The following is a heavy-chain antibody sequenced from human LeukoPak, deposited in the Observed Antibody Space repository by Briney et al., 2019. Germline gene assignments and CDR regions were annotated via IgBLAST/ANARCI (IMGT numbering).Heavy chain of an antibody. J-gene: IGHJ4*02. D-gene: IGHD3-16*01. Sequence: ASVKVSCKASGYTFTRYAINWLRQAPGQGLEWMGWINMYTANPAYAQGSTERFVFSLDTSVTTAYLQISNLKTEDTAVYYCARHDNDDDFDYWGQGTLVTVSS. V-gene: IGHV7-4-1*02. CDR1: GYTFTRYA. CDR3: ARHDNDDDFDY. CDR2: INMYTANP.